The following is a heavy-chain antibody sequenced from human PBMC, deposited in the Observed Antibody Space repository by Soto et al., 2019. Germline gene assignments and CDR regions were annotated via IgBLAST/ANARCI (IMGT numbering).Heavy chain of an antibody. V-gene: IGHV1-2*06. Sequence: ASVKVSCKVSGYTFTNYYMHWLRQAPGQGPEWMGRISPSSGGTFYAQKFQGRVTMTSDASMTTAFLEVTSLTSDDAAVYYCAGGRRAMAHFDGLAAWGQGTSVTVSS. CDR3: AGGRRAMAHFDGLAA. J-gene: IGHJ5*01. CDR2: ISPSSGGT. CDR1: GYTFTNYY. D-gene: IGHD3-9*01.